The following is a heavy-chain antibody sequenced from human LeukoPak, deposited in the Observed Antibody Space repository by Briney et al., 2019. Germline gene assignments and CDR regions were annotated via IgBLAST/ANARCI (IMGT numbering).Heavy chain of an antibody. CDR1: GYTFTGYY. J-gene: IGHJ5*02. D-gene: IGHD2-15*01. V-gene: IGHV1-2*06. CDR3: ARVREYCSGGSCRRYWFDP. Sequence: ASVKVSCKASGYTFTGYYMHWVRQAPGQGLEWMGRINPNSGGTNYAQKFQGRVTMTRDTSISTAYMELSRLRSDDTAVYYSARVREYCSGGSCRRYWFDPWGQGTLVTVSS. CDR2: INPNSGGT.